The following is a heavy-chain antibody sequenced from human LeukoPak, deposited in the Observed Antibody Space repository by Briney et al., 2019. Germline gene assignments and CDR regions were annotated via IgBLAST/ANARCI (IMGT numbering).Heavy chain of an antibody. J-gene: IGHJ1*01. D-gene: IGHD4-17*01. CDR2: VRTTDEGETT. CDR3: TAGLRLRDEDT. Sequence: PGGSLSLSCQGSGFNFNDAWQSWNRQAPGKGREWVGRVRTTDEGETTHCAAPVRSRFIISRDDSKNMMFLQMNRLETEDTAIYYCTAGLRLRDEDTWGQGTLVTVSS. V-gene: IGHV3-15*01. CDR1: GFNFNDAW.